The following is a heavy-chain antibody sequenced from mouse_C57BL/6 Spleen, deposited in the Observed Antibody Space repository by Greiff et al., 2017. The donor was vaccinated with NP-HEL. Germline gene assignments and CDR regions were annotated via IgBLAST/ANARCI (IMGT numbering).Heavy chain of an antibody. V-gene: IGHV1-5*01. Sequence: EVQLQQSGTVLARPGASVKMSCKTSGYTFTSYWMHWVKQRPGQGLEWIGAIYPGNSDTSYNQKFKGKAKLTAVTSASTAYMELSSLTNEDSAVYYCTRSITTVVAFDYWGQGTTLTVSS. J-gene: IGHJ2*01. CDR3: TRSITTVVAFDY. CDR2: IYPGNSDT. D-gene: IGHD1-1*01. CDR1: GYTFTSYW.